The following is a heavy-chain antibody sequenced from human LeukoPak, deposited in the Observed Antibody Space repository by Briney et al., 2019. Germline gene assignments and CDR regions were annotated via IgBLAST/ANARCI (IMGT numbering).Heavy chain of an antibody. CDR2: IYSGGST. Sequence: GGSLRLSCAASGSIVSSNYMSWVRQAPGKGLEWVSVIYSGGSTYYADSVKGRFTISRDNSKNTLYLQMNSLRAEDTAVYYCARDRGGATGYFDYWGQGTLVTVSS. J-gene: IGHJ4*02. CDR3: ARDRGGATGYFDY. V-gene: IGHV3-53*01. D-gene: IGHD1-26*01. CDR1: GSIVSSNY.